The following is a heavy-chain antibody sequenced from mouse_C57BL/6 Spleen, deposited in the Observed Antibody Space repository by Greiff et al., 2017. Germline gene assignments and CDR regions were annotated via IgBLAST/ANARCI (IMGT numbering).Heavy chain of an antibody. D-gene: IGHD2-5*01. Sequence: VMLVESGPGLVQPSQSLSITCTVSGFSLTSYGVHWVRQSPGKGLEWLGVIWSGGSTDYNAAFISRLSISKDNSKSQVFFKMNSLQADDTAIYYCARSTIVTHNAMDNWGQGTSVTVSS. CDR1: GFSLTSYG. CDR2: IWSGGST. V-gene: IGHV2-2*01. J-gene: IGHJ4*01. CDR3: ARSTIVTHNAMDN.